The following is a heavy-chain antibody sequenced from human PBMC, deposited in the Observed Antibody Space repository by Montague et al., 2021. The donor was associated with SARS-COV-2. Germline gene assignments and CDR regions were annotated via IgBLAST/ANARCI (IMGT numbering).Heavy chain of an antibody. J-gene: IGHJ4*02. CDR3: ARGTRVVGITPGFRY. Sequence: SETLSLTCAVYRGSFHIFSWGWIRQSPEKGLEWIGEIDHRGNTNYNPSLKGRVTISVDTSENQFSLNLTSVTAADTAIYYCARGTRVVGITPGFRYWGQGTQVAVSS. CDR1: RGSFHIFS. V-gene: IGHV4-34*01. D-gene: IGHD2-21*01. CDR2: IDHRGNT.